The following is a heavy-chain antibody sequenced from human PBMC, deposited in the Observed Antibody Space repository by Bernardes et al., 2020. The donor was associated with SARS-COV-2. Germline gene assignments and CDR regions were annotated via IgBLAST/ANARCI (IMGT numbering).Heavy chain of an antibody. CDR2: ATRDAGVT. J-gene: IGHJ4*02. D-gene: IGHD3-16*02. V-gene: IGHV3-23*01. Sequence: SLRLSCVASGFTFNVFAMSWVRQAPGKGLEWVASATRDAGVTFYADSVKGRFTIARDNSKNTVYLQMSSLTAADTAVYYCVKDRPLHPVDHWGQGTLVTVSS. CDR3: VKDRPLHPVDH. CDR1: GFTFNVFA.